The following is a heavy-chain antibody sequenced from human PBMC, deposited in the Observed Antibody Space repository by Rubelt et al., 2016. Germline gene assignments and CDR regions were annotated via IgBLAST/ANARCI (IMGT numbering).Heavy chain of an antibody. J-gene: IGHJ4*02. CDR3: ARGVI. V-gene: IGHV1-8*02. Sequence: QVQLVQSGAEVKKPGASVKVSCKASGYTFTGYYMHWVRRAPGQGHEWLGWVDPNTGNTGYAQKFQGRGTMTSNISISTAYWYLSSLRSEDTAVYYCARGVIWGQGTLVAVSS. CDR2: VDPNTGNT. D-gene: IGHD3-10*01. CDR1: GYTFTGYY.